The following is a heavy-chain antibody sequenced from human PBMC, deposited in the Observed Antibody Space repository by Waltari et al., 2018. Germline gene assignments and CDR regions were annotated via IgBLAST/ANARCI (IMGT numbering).Heavy chain of an antibody. J-gene: IGHJ3*02. V-gene: IGHV3-7*01. Sequence: EVQLVESGGGLVQPGGSLRLSWAASGFTFSSYWMSLVCPAPGKGLEWVANIKQDGSEKYYVDSVKGRFTIARDNAKNSLYLQMNSLRAEDTAVYYCARDYRQWLLTRDAFDIWGQGTMVTVSS. D-gene: IGHD6-19*01. CDR2: IKQDGSEK. CDR3: ARDYRQWLLTRDAFDI. CDR1: GFTFSSYW.